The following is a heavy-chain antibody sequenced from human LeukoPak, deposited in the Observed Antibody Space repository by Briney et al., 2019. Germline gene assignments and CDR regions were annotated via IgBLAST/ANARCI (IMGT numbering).Heavy chain of an antibody. CDR3: ARGRESGSYSHFDY. CDR1: GDSVSSNSDA. Sequence: SQTLSLTCAISGDSVSSNSDAWNWIRQSPSSGLEWLGRTYYRSKWYNDYAVSVKSRITINPDTSKNQFSLQLSSVTPEDTAVYYCARGRESGSYSHFDYWGQGTLVTVSS. D-gene: IGHD1-26*01. J-gene: IGHJ4*02. CDR2: TYYRSKWYN. V-gene: IGHV6-1*01.